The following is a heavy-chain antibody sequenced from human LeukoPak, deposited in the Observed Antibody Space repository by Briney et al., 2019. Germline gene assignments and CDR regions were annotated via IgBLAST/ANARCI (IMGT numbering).Heavy chain of an antibody. CDR2: ISAYNGNT. V-gene: IGHV1-18*01. CDR3: ARDGGGYCSSTSCPYFDS. Sequence: ASVKVSCKASGYTFTSYGISWVRQAPGQGLEWMGWISAYNGNTNYAQKLQGRVTMTTDTSTSTAYMELRSLRSDDTAVYYCARDGGGYCSSTSCPYFDSWGQGTLVTVSS. J-gene: IGHJ4*02. CDR1: GYTFTSYG. D-gene: IGHD2-2*01.